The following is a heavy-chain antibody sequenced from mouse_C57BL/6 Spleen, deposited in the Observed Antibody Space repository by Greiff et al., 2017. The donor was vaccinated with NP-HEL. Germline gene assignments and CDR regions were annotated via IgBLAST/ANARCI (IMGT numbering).Heavy chain of an antibody. CDR3: AREGDYGSSYWYFDV. V-gene: IGHV3-6*01. D-gene: IGHD1-1*01. CDR2: ISYDGSN. J-gene: IGHJ1*03. Sequence: EVKLMESGPGLVKPSQSLSLTCSVTGYSITSGYYWNWIRQFPGNTLEWMGYISYDGSNNYNPSLKNRISITRDTSKNQFFLKLNSVTTEDTATYYCAREGDYGSSYWYFDVWGTGTTVTVSS. CDR1: GYSITSGYY.